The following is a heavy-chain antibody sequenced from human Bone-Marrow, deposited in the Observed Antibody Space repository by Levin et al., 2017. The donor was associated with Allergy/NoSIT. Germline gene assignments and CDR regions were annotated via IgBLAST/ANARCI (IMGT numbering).Heavy chain of an antibody. CDR3: ARDSGGSGYPDY. J-gene: IGHJ4*02. V-gene: IGHV4-4*07. Sequence: GSLRLSCTVSGGSISSFYWSWIRQPAGKGLEWIGRIYSSGRTDYQSSLMSRVTMSLDTSKNQVSLKLASVTAADTALYYCARDSGGSGYPDYWGQGTLVTVSS. CDR2: IYSSGRT. D-gene: IGHD3-22*01. CDR1: GGSISSFY.